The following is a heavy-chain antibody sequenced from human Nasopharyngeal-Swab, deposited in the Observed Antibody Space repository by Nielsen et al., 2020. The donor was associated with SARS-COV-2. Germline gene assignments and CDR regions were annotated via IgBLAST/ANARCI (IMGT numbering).Heavy chain of an antibody. Sequence: SGPTLVQPTQTLTLTCTFSGFSLSTSGVGVGWIRQPPGKALEWLALIYWNDDKRYSPSLKSRLTITKDTSKNQVVLTMTNMDPVDTATYFCAHRRPSGSASYWGQGTLVTVPS. CDR3: AHRRPSGSASY. CDR1: GFSLSTSGVG. V-gene: IGHV2-5*01. CDR2: IYWNDDK. D-gene: IGHD3-10*01. J-gene: IGHJ4*02.